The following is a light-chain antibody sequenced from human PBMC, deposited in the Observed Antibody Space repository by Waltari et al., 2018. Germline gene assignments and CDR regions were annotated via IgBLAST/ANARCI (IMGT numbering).Light chain of an antibody. CDR1: QSVLYSSNNKDY. J-gene: IGKJ1*01. V-gene: IGKV4-1*01. CDR2: WAS. Sequence: DIVMTPSPDSLAVSLGERATINCKSRQSVLYSSNNKDYLAWFQQKPGQPPKLLIFWASTRESGVPDRFSGSGSGTDFTLTISSLQAEDVAVYYCQQYYSTVRTFGQGTKVEIK. CDR3: QQYYSTVRT.